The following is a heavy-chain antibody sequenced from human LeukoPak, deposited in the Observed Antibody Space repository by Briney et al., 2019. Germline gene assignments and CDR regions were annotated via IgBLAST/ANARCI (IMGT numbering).Heavy chain of an antibody. Sequence: PGGFLRLSCAASGFTFSDYYMSWIRQAPGKGLEWVSYISSSGSTIYYADSVKGRFTISRDNAKSSLYLQMNSLRAEDTAVYYCARDLLVVVTALAGFDYWGQGTLVTVSS. J-gene: IGHJ4*02. CDR3: ARDLLVVVTALAGFDY. CDR2: ISSSGSTI. V-gene: IGHV3-11*01. CDR1: GFTFSDYY. D-gene: IGHD2-21*02.